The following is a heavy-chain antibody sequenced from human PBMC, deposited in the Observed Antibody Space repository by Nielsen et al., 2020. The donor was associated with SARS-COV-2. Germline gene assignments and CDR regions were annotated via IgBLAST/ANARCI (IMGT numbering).Heavy chain of an antibody. CDR2: VNYRGGT. V-gene: IGHV4-34*01. J-gene: IGHJ5*02. CDR3: ARGRGLRP. CDR1: GGSFGGYY. D-gene: IGHD2-21*01. Sequence: SETLSLTCAVYGGSFGGYYWSWIRQPPGKGLEWIGEVNYRGGTNYNPSLKSRVTISMDASKNQFSLKLSSVTAADTAVYYCARGRGLRPWGQGTLVTVSS.